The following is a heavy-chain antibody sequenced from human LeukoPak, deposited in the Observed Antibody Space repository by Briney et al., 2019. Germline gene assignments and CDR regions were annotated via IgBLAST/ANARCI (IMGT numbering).Heavy chain of an antibody. Sequence: GGSLRLSCAASGFTVSSNYMSWVRQAPGKGLEWVSSISSSSSYIYYADSVKGRFTISRDNSKNTLYLQMNSLRAEDTAVYYCARARYYDSKGDYFDYWGQGTLVTVSS. CDR1: GFTVSSNY. CDR3: ARARYYDSKGDYFDY. J-gene: IGHJ4*02. V-gene: IGHV3-21*01. D-gene: IGHD3-22*01. CDR2: ISSSSSYI.